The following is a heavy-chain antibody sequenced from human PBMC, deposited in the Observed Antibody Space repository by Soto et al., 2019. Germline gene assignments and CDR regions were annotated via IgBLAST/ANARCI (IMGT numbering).Heavy chain of an antibody. CDR3: AKVGVLRTNFRWFDL. J-gene: IGHJ5*02. D-gene: IGHD2-8*01. CDR2: ITISGNYI. V-gene: IGHV3-21*01. Sequence: GGSLRLSCAASGFAFQTYTMEWLRQPPGKGLEWVSSITISGNYIYYADSVKGRFTISRDNGRNSVYLQMNSLRAEDAAVYYCAKVGVLRTNFRWFDLWGQGTLVTVSS. CDR1: GFAFQTYT.